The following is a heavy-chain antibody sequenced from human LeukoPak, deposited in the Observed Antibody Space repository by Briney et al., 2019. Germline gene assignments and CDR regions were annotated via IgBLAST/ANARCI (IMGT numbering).Heavy chain of an antibody. D-gene: IGHD6-19*01. Sequence: SGGSLRLSCAASGFTFSSYAMTWVRQAPGKGLEWVSTITGSGGYTYYADSVKGRFTISRDNSKNTLYLQMNSLRAEDTAVYYCAKGSYSSGWYESDYWGQGTLVTVSS. CDR3: AKGSYSSGWYESDY. J-gene: IGHJ4*02. CDR1: GFTFSSYA. CDR2: ITGSGGYT. V-gene: IGHV3-23*01.